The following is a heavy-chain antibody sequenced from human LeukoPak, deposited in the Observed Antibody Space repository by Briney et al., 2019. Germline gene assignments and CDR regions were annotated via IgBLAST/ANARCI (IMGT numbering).Heavy chain of an antibody. J-gene: IGHJ4*02. D-gene: IGHD2-15*01. CDR2: ISGSGSAT. CDR1: GFTVSNNY. Sequence: PGGSLRLSCAASGFTVSNNYMSWVRQAPGKGLEWVSGISGSGSATYYADSVKGRFTISRDNSENTVYLQMNSLRVEDTAIYYCAKDRSSGGSCYNYWGRGTQVTVSS. CDR3: AKDRSSGGSCYNY. V-gene: IGHV3-23*01.